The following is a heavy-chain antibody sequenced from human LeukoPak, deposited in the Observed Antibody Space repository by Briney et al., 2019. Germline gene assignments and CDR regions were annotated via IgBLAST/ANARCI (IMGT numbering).Heavy chain of an antibody. CDR2: ISSSSSYI. J-gene: IGHJ4*02. CDR3: ASLVGATLATDY. D-gene: IGHD1-26*01. Sequence: KPGGSLRLSCAASGFTFSSYSMNWVRQAPGKGLEWVSSISSSSSYIYYADSVKGRFTISRDNAKNSLYLQMNSLRAEDTAVYYCASLVGATLATDYWGQGTPVTVSS. V-gene: IGHV3-21*01. CDR1: GFTFSSYS.